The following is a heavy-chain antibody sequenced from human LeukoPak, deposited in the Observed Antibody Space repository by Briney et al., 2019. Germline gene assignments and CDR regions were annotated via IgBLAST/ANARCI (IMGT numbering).Heavy chain of an antibody. CDR1: GFTLSNAW. D-gene: IGHD3-22*01. V-gene: IGHV3-15*01. Sequence: GGSLRLSCAASGFTLSNAWMSWVRQAPGKGLEWVGRIKSKTDGGTTDYAAPVKGRFTISRDDSKNTLYLQMNSLETEDTAVYYCTTGGYYDSSGYALSDYWGQGTLVTVSS. J-gene: IGHJ4*02. CDR3: TTGGYYDSSGYALSDY. CDR2: IKSKTDGGTT.